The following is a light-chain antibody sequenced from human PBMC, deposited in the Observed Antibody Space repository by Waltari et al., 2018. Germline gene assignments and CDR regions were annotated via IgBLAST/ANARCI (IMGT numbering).Light chain of an antibody. V-gene: IGKV3-15*01. CDR1: QSVTSN. J-gene: IGKJ1*01. CDR3: QHYNNWPRT. Sequence: ETVMTQSPATLSVSPGESATLSCRASQSVTSNLAWYQQKPGQAPRLLIYGTSTRATGIPARFSGSGSATEFTLTINSLQSEDFAVYYCQHYNNWPRTFGQGTKVEIK. CDR2: GTS.